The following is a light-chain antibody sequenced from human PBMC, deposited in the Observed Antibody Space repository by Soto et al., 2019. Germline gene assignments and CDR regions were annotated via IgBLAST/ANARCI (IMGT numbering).Light chain of an antibody. CDR1: SGHSSYT. Sequence: QLVLTQSPSASASLGASVKLTCTLNSGHSSYTITWHQQQPDKGPRYLMNLDSDGSHYKGDGIPDRFSGSSSGTERYLTISSLQSEDEADYYCQTWATGPDWVFGGGTKVTVL. CDR3: QTWATGPDWV. J-gene: IGLJ3*02. CDR2: LDSDGSH. V-gene: IGLV4-69*01.